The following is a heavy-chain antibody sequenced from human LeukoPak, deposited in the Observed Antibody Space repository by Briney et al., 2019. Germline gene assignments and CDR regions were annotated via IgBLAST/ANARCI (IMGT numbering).Heavy chain of an antibody. Sequence: PGGSLRLSCAASGFTFSSYSMNWVRQAPGKGLEWVSYISSSSSTIYYADSVKGRFTISRDNAKNSLYLQMNSLRDEDTAVYYCARDSSGWYSYYFDYWGQGTLVTVSS. D-gene: IGHD6-19*01. J-gene: IGHJ4*02. CDR2: ISSSSSTI. CDR1: GFTFSSYS. CDR3: ARDSSGWYSYYFDY. V-gene: IGHV3-48*02.